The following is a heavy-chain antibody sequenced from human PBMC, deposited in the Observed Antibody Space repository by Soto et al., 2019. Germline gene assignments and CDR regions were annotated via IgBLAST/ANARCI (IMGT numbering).Heavy chain of an antibody. CDR3: ATQSSGPYNWFDP. Sequence: PGESLKISCKGSGYSFTSYWIGWVRQMPGKGLEWMGIIYPGDSDTRYSPSFQGQVAISADKSISTAYLQWSSLKASDTAMYYCATQSSGPYNWFDPWGQGTLVTVSS. V-gene: IGHV5-51*01. J-gene: IGHJ5*02. CDR1: GYSFTSYW. D-gene: IGHD3-22*01. CDR2: IYPGDSDT.